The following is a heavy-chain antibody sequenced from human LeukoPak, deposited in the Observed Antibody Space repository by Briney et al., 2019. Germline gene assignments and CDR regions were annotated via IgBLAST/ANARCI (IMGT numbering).Heavy chain of an antibody. CDR3: AGDSVGYDS. D-gene: IGHD1-26*01. Sequence: SETLSLTCTVPGDSMRNYYWNWIRQSPDKGLEWVGLINYGGNTYYNPSLLSRITMSVDTSKKQFSLNLRSVTTADTAVYYCAGDSVGYDSWGQGTLVTVSS. V-gene: IGHV4-59*01. J-gene: IGHJ4*02. CDR2: INYGGNT. CDR1: GDSMRNYY.